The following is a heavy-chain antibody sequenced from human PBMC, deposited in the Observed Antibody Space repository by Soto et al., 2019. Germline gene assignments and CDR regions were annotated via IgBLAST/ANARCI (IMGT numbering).Heavy chain of an antibody. CDR2: IAYDGTNT. J-gene: IGHJ3*02. CDR1: GVTFSQYD. V-gene: IGHV3-30*03. CDR3: AFERVGTSPSHAFDI. Sequence: GGSMRVSCAASGVTFSQYDMHGVRQDTGKGLEWEAFIAYDGTNTDYADSLKGRFTISRDNSENTLYLQMNSLRPKDTAVYYSAFERVGTSPSHAFDIRGQGAMVTGSS. D-gene: IGHD1-26*01.